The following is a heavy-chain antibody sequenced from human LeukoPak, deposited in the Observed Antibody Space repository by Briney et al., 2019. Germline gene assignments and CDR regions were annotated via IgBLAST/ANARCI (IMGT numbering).Heavy chain of an antibody. CDR2: INHSGST. CDR3: ARHRNTMVRGVIIRGQKGYFDY. V-gene: IGHV4-34*01. J-gene: IGHJ4*02. Sequence: SETLSLTCAVYGGSFSGYYWSWIRQPPGKGLEWIGEINHSGSTNYNPSLKSRVTISVDTSKNQFSLKPSSVTAADTAVHYCARHRNTMVRGVIIRGQKGYFDYWGQGTLVTVSS. CDR1: GGSFSGYY. D-gene: IGHD3-10*01.